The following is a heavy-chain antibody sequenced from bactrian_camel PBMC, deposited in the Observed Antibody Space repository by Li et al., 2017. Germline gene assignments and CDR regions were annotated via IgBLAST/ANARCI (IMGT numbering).Heavy chain of an antibody. CDR1: GYASKA. Sequence: VQLVESGGGSVQAGGSQRLSCLATGYASKAMGWFRQAPGKEREGVAAIDDDGDESYADSVKGRFTVSQDTAKNILYLQMNSLKLEDTAMYYCALDICDADYSEYATTTGEGTQVTVS. J-gene: IGHJ4*01. CDR2: IDDDGDE. V-gene: IGHV3S53*01. D-gene: IGHD4*01.